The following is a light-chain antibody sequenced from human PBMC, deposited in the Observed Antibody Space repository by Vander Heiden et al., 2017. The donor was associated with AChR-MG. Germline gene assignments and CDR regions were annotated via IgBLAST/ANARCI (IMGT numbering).Light chain of an antibody. Sequence: EIVMTQSPATLSVSPGERATLSCRASQSVSSNLAWYQQKPGQAPRLLIYGASTRATGIPEFTLTISSLQSEDFAVYYCQQYNNWPPITFGPGTKVDIK. CDR1: QSVSSN. V-gene: IGKV3-15*01. CDR3: QQYNNWPPIT. CDR2: GAS. J-gene: IGKJ3*01.